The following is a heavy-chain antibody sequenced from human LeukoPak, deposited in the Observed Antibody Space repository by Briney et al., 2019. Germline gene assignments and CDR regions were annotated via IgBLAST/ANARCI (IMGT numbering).Heavy chain of an antibody. CDR1: GFTFDDYA. V-gene: IGHV3-9*01. D-gene: IGHD3-22*01. CDR2: ISWNSGHI. J-gene: IGHJ4*02. CDR3: AKASRYYYDSSGSNFDY. Sequence: GGSLRLSCAASGFTFDDYAMHWVRQAPGKGLEWVSGISWNSGHIGYADSVKGRFTISRDNSKNTLYLQMNSLRAEDTAVYYCAKASRYYYDSSGSNFDYWGQGTLVTVSS.